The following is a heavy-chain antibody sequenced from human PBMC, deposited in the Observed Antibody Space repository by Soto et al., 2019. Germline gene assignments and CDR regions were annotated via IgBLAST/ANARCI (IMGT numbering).Heavy chain of an antibody. CDR1: GHSFSSYW. J-gene: IGHJ3*02. CDR3: TRDLDYGGDSDTVEI. CDR2: IYPGDSRT. V-gene: IGHV5-51*03. Sequence: EAQLVQSGPEVKKPGDSLKISCEDSGHSFSSYWIAWVRQMPGKGLEWMGIIYPGDSRTTYSPSFQGQVIISADKSISTAYLQWTSLKASDTAMYYCTRDLDYGGDSDTVEIWGQGTMVIVSS. D-gene: IGHD4-17*01.